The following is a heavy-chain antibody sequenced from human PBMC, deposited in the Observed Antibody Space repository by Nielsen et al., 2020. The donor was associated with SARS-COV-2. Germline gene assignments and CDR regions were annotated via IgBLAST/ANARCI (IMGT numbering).Heavy chain of an antibody. Sequence: SETLSLTCTVSGGSMSNSNYYWGWIRQPPGRGLEWIGSIHYTGSTYYNPSLTSRATISVDTSKKQFSLRLSSVTAADTAVYYCARQSRWLAIFDYWAQGTLVTVSS. CDR1: GGSMSNSNYY. J-gene: IGHJ4*02. V-gene: IGHV4-39*01. CDR3: ARQSRWLAIFDY. D-gene: IGHD6-19*01. CDR2: IHYTGST.